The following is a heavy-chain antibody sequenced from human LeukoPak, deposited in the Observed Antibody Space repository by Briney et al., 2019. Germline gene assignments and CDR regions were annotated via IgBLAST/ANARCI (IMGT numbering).Heavy chain of an antibody. V-gene: IGHV4-59*11. J-gene: IGHJ4*02. CDR3: ARDPSGYDYYFDY. CDR2: IDYSGST. D-gene: IGHD5-12*01. CDR1: GGSFTSHY. Sequence: SETLSLTCTVSGGSFTSHYWSWIRQPPGKGLEWIGYIDYSGSTNYNPSLTSRVTISVDTSKNQFSLKLTYVTAADTAVYYCARDPSGYDYYFDYWGQGSLVIVSS.